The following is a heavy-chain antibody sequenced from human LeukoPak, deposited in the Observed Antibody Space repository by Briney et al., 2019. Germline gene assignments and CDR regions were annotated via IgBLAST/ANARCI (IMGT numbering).Heavy chain of an antibody. J-gene: IGHJ4*02. V-gene: IGHV3-23*01. CDR3: AKFTMIVVVRGAFDY. Sequence: PGGSLRLSCAASGFTFSSYAMSWVRQAPGKGLEWVSAISGSGGSTYYADSVKGRFTISRDNSKNTLYLQMNSLRAEDTAVYYCAKFTMIVVVRGAFDYWDQGTLVTVSS. CDR1: GFTFSSYA. D-gene: IGHD3-22*01. CDR2: ISGSGGST.